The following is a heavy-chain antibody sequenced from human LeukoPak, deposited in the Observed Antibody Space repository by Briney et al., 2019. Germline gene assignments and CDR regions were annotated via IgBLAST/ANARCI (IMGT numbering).Heavy chain of an antibody. V-gene: IGHV3-30*03. J-gene: IGHJ6*03. CDR2: ISYDGSNK. CDR1: GFTFSSYG. Sequence: QPGGSLRLSCAASGFTFSSYGMHWVRQAPGKGLEWVAVISYDGSNKYYADSVKGRFTISRDNSKNTLYLQMNSLRAEDTAVYYCARDGSGSAKAKDYYYYMDVWGKGTTVTVSS. D-gene: IGHD1-26*01. CDR3: ARDGSGSAKAKDYYYYMDV.